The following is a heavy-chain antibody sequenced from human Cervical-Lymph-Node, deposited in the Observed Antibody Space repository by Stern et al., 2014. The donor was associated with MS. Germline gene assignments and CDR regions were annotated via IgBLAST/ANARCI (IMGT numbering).Heavy chain of an antibody. V-gene: IGHV3-21*01. CDR2: ISSGGSYI. CDR1: GSTFSSYS. J-gene: IGHJ4*02. D-gene: IGHD4-23*01. CDR3: ARGRGGNYRYYFDY. Sequence: EVQLVESGGGLVKPGGSLRLSCAASGSTFSSYSMNWVRQAPGKGLEWVASISSGGSYIYYADSLKGRFTISRDNAKNSLYLQMNSLRAEDTAVYYCARGRGGNYRYYFDYWGQGTLVTVSS.